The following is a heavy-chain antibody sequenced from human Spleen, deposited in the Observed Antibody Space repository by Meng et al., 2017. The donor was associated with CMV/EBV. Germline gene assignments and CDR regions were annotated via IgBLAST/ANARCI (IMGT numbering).Heavy chain of an antibody. CDR2: VGAYTSNT. Sequence: CEAAGYTFTSSGLSWVREDPGQGLGCMVSVGAYTSNTNYAQRLQGRVTMTTDTSTSTAYMELRSLRSDDTAVYYCARPGVVPAYLDYWGQGTLVTVSS. CDR3: ARPGVVPAYLDY. D-gene: IGHD2-2*01. CDR1: GYTFTSSG. V-gene: IGHV1-18*01. J-gene: IGHJ4*02.